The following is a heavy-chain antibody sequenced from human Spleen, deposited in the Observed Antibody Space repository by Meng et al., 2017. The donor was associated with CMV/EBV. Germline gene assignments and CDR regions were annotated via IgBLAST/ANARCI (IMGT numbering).Heavy chain of an antibody. Sequence: SCAASRFTFSGSAMHWVRQISGKGLEWVGRIRSKANSYATEYGASVKGRFTISRDDSKYTAYLQMNSLKIEDTAVYYCTNYGDYDIYWGQGSLVTVSS. D-gene: IGHD4-17*01. CDR3: TNYGDYDIY. V-gene: IGHV3-73*01. J-gene: IGHJ4*02. CDR1: RFTFSGSA. CDR2: IRSKANSYAT.